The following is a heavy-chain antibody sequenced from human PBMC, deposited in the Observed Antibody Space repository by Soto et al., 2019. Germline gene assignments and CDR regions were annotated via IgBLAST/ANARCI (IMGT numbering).Heavy chain of an antibody. Sequence: SVKVSCKASGGTFSSYAISWVRQAPGQGLEWMGGIIPIFGTANYAQKFQGRVTITADESTSTDYMELSSLRSEDTAVYYCARESGYSRTDDAFDIWGQGTMVTVSS. CDR3: ARESGYSRTDDAFDI. D-gene: IGHD6-13*01. CDR2: IIPIFGTA. J-gene: IGHJ3*02. V-gene: IGHV1-69*13. CDR1: GGTFSSYA.